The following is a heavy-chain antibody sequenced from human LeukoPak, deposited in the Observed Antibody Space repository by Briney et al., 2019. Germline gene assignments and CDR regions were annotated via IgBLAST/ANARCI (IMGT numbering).Heavy chain of an antibody. Sequence: ASVKVSCKASRSTFTDYYMNWVRQAPGQGLEWMGWNNPNSGGTNFAQKFQGRVTMTRDTSISTAYMELNRLRSDDTAVYYCARAGLWDYSDSSGYHNGAFDIWGQGTMVTVSS. V-gene: IGHV1-2*02. CDR2: NNPNSGGT. D-gene: IGHD3-22*01. CDR1: RSTFTDYY. CDR3: ARAGLWDYSDSSGYHNGAFDI. J-gene: IGHJ3*02.